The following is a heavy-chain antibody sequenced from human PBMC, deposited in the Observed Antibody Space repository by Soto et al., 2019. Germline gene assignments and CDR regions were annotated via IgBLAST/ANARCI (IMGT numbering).Heavy chain of an antibody. CDR2: IYYSGST. V-gene: IGHV4-39*01. Sequence: SGTLSLTCTVSGGSISSSSYYWGWIRQPPGKGLEWIGSIYYSGSTYYNPSLKSRVTISVDTSKNQFSLKLSSVTAADTAVYYCARHNDEAVAGYYFDYWGQGTLVTVSS. CDR3: ARHNDEAVAGYYFDY. CDR1: GGSISSSSYY. J-gene: IGHJ4*02. D-gene: IGHD6-19*01.